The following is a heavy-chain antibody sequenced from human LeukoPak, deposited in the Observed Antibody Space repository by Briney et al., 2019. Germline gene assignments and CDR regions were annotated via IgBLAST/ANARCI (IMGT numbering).Heavy chain of an antibody. J-gene: IGHJ4*02. CDR1: GGTFSSYA. D-gene: IGHD2-2*01. CDR3: ARASTVLVPAATYPTPIYYFDY. CDR2: IIPILGIA. Sequence: GASVKVSCKASGGTFSSYAISWVRQAPGQGLEWMGRIIPILGIANYAQKFQGRVTITADKSTSTAYMELSSLRSDDTAVYYCARASTVLVPAATYPTPIYYFDYWGQGTLVIVSS. V-gene: IGHV1-69*04.